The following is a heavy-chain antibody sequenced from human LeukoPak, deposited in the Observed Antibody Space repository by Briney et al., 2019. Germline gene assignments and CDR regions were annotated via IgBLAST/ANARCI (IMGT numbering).Heavy chain of an antibody. D-gene: IGHD4-23*01. Sequence: NTSGTLSLTCAVSGYSINSAYYWGWVRQSPEKGLECFGNLFPGFDTSYNPSLENRVSISLDKSNNHFSLKLTSVTAADTAVYFCAVITSVIKGRRFDSWGQGTLVTVS. CDR1: GYSINSAYY. V-gene: IGHV4-38-2*01. J-gene: IGHJ4*02. CDR2: LFPGFDT. CDR3: AVITSVIKGRRFDS.